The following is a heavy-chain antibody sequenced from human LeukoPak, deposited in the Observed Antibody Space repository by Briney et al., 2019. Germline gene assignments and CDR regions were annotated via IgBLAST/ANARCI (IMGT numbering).Heavy chain of an antibody. CDR3: ARGIGGPDY. V-gene: IGHV3-23*01. Sequence: PGGSPRLSCAASGFTFSSYAMSWVRQAPGKGLEWLSVIRGSGDNTYYADSVKGRFTISRDNSKSTLYLQMNSLRAEDTAVYYCARGIGGPDYWGRGTLVTVSS. CDR1: GFTFSSYA. J-gene: IGHJ4*02. CDR2: IRGSGDNT. D-gene: IGHD4-23*01.